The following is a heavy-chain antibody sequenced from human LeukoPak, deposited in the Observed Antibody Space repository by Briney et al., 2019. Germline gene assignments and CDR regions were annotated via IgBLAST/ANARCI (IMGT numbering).Heavy chain of an antibody. CDR3: ARERSSTSNYYYYYYYMDV. J-gene: IGHJ6*03. Sequence: GGSLRLSCAASGFTFSIYAMHWVRQAPGKGLEWVSAISGSGGSTYYADSVKGRFTMSRDNSKNTLYLQMNSLRAEDTAVYYCARERSSTSNYYYYYYYMDVWGKGTTVTVSS. D-gene: IGHD2-2*01. CDR2: ISGSGGST. CDR1: GFTFSIYA. V-gene: IGHV3-23*01.